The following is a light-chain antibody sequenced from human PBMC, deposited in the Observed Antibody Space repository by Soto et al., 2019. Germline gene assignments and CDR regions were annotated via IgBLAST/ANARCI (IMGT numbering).Light chain of an antibody. V-gene: IGKV3-20*01. CDR3: QQSPGT. CDR1: QSVSSSY. J-gene: IGKJ1*01. Sequence: EIVLTQSPGTLSLSPGERATLSCRASQSVSSSYLAWYQQKPGQAPRLLIYGAFTRATGIPDRFIGSGSGTDFSLTISRLEPEDFAVYYCQQSPGTFGQGPRWIS. CDR2: GAF.